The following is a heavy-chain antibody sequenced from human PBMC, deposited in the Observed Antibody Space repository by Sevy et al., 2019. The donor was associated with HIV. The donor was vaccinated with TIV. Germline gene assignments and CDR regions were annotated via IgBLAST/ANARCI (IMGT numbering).Heavy chain of an antibody. Sequence: ASVKVSCKASGYTFTGYYMHWVRQAPGQGLEWMGWINPNTGGTHYAQNFQGRVTMTRDTSISTAYMELSRLRSDDTAVYYCARGAQLYDYVWWEDCWGQGTLVTVSS. J-gene: IGHJ4*02. V-gene: IGHV1-2*02. CDR2: INPNTGGT. CDR3: ARGAQLYDYVWWEDC. CDR1: GYTFTGYY. D-gene: IGHD3-16*01.